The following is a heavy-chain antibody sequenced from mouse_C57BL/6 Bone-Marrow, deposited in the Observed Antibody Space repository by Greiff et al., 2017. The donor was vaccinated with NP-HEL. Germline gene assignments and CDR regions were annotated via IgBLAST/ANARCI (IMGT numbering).Heavy chain of an antibody. V-gene: IGHV3-6*01. CDR1: GYSITSGYY. CDR3: ARDRGYFYFDY. Sequence: EVKLMESGPGLVKPSQSLSLTCSVTGYSITSGYYWNWIRQFPGNKLEWMGYISYDGSNYYNPSLKIRISITRDTSKNQFFLKLNSVTTEDTATYYCARDRGYFYFDYWGQGTTLTVSS. D-gene: IGHD3-1*01. CDR2: ISYDGSN. J-gene: IGHJ2*01.